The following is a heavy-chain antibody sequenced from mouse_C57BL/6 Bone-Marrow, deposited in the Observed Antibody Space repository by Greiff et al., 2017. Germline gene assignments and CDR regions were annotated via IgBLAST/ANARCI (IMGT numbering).Heavy chain of an antibody. V-gene: IGHV1-72*01. J-gene: IGHJ2*01. D-gene: IGHD2-12*01. CDR3: ARDDYSVFDY. Sequence: QVQLQQPGAELVKPGASVKLSCKASGYTFTSYWMHWVKQRPGRGLEWIGRIDPNSGGTNYTEKFKSKTTLTVTKPSSTAYMQLSSLTSDDSAFYYCARDDYSVFDYWGQGTTLTVSS. CDR1: GYTFTSYW. CDR2: IDPNSGGT.